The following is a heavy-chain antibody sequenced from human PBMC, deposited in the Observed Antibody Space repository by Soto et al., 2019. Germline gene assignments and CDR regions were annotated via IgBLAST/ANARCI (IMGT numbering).Heavy chain of an antibody. CDR3: AREGYSSGYYYYYGMDV. D-gene: IGHD3-22*01. CDR2: IYYSGST. CDR1: GGSISSSSYY. J-gene: IGHJ6*02. Sequence: SETLSLTCTVSGGSISSSSYYWSWIRQPPGKGLEWIGYIYYSGSTNYNPSLKSRVTISVDTSKNQFSLKLSSMTAADTAVYYCAREGYSSGYYYYYGMDVWGQGTTVTVSS. V-gene: IGHV4-61*01.